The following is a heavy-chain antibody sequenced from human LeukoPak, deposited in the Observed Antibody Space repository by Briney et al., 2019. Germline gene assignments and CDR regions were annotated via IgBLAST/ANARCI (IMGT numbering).Heavy chain of an antibody. J-gene: IGHJ4*02. D-gene: IGHD4-17*01. Sequence: PSETLSLTCAVYGGSFSGYYWSWIRQPPGKGLEWIGEINHSGSTNYNPCLKSRVTISVDKSKNQFSLKLSSVTAADTAVYYCARFSDYGDFLPDYWGQGTLVTVSS. V-gene: IGHV4-34*01. CDR1: GGSFSGYY. CDR3: ARFSDYGDFLPDY. CDR2: INHSGST.